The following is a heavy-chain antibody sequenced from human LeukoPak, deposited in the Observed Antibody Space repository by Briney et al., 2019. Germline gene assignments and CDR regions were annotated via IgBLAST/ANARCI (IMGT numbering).Heavy chain of an antibody. CDR2: IMPLFGTA. CDR3: ARDVHGDYGSGWFDP. V-gene: IGHV1-69*05. J-gene: IGHJ5*02. CDR1: GGTFNNSA. D-gene: IGHD4-17*01. Sequence: SVKVSCKTSGGTFNNSAISWVRQAPGQGLEWLGGIMPLFGTAGYAQKFQGRVTITKDESTRTVHLELTSLTSDDTAVYYCARDVHGDYGSGWFDPWGQGTLVSVSS.